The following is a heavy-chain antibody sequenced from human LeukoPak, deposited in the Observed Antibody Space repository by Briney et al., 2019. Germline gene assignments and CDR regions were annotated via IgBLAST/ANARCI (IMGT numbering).Heavy chain of an antibody. V-gene: IGHV3-23*01. J-gene: IGHJ6*03. CDR1: GFTFSSYG. CDR3: ARLGYCSSTSCHPYYYYMDV. D-gene: IGHD2-2*01. Sequence: GGSLRLSCAASGFTFSSYGMSWVRQAPGKGLEWVSAISGSGGSTYYAASVKGRFTSSRDNAKNSLYLQMNSLRAEDTALYYCARLGYCSSTSCHPYYYYMDVWGKGTTVTVSS. CDR2: ISGSGGST.